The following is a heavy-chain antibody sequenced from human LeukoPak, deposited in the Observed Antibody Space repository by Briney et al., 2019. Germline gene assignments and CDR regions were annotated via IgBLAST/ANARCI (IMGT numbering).Heavy chain of an antibody. CDR3: ARESTYCSGGSCYSPFDY. Sequence: SETLSLTCTVSGGSISSYYWSWIRQPSGKGLEWIGYIYYSGSTNYNPSLKSRVTILVDTSKNQFSLKLSSVTAADTAVYYCARESTYCSGGSCYSPFDYWGQGTLVTVSS. J-gene: IGHJ4*02. V-gene: IGHV4-59*01. CDR2: IYYSGST. D-gene: IGHD2-15*01. CDR1: GGSISSYY.